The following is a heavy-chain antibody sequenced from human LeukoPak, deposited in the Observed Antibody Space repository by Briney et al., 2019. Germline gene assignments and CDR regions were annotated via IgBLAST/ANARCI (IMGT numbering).Heavy chain of an antibody. CDR2: ISYDGSNK. J-gene: IGHJ4*02. CDR3: ARVRRWGGLTRYWGYFDY. V-gene: IGHV3-30-3*01. D-gene: IGHD2-21*02. Sequence: GGSLRLSCAASGFTVSSNYMSWVRQAPGKGLEWVAVISYDGSNKYYADSVKGRFTISRDNSKNTLYLQMNSLRAEDTAVYYCARVRRWGGLTRYWGYFDYWGQGTLVTVSS. CDR1: GFTVSSNY.